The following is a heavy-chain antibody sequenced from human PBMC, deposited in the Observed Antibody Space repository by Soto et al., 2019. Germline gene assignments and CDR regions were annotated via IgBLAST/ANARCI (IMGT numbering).Heavy chain of an antibody. V-gene: IGHV5-51*01. J-gene: IGHJ4*02. CDR2: INPRDSDT. CDR3: ARRAETDSYKTFDH. CDR1: GYSFTTYW. D-gene: IGHD1-26*01. Sequence: GESLKISCKGSGYSFTTYWIGWVRQMPGKGLEWMGIINPRDSDTRYNPSFQGQVTISADKSISTAYLQWSSLKASDTAMYYCARRAETDSYKTFDHWGQGTLVTVSS.